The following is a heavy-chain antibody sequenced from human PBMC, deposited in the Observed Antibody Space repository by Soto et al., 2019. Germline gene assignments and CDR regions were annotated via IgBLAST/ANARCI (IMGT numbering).Heavy chain of an antibody. D-gene: IGHD3-10*01. J-gene: IGHJ4*02. CDR2: IDSGGRTT. Sequence: GGSLRLSCAASGFTFSSDWMHWFRQAPGKGLVWVSRIDSGGRTTTYADSVKGRFTISRDNAKNTLYLPMNGLRAEDTVLYYCARWFTYGNFAYFDDWGQGTQVTVSP. CDR3: ARWFTYGNFAYFDD. V-gene: IGHV3-74*01. CDR1: GFTFSSDW.